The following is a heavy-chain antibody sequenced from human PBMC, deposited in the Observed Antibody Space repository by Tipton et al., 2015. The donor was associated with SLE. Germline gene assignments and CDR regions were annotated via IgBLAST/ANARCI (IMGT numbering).Heavy chain of an antibody. CDR2: IYYSGST. J-gene: IGHJ3*02. Sequence: TLSLTCTVSGGSISSHYWSWIRQPPGKGLEWIGSIYYSGSTYYNPSLKSRVTISVDTSKNQFSLKLSSVTAADTAVYYCARGKDGYKFYAFDIWGQGTMVTVSS. V-gene: IGHV4-59*11. CDR3: ARGKDGYKFYAFDI. D-gene: IGHD5-24*01. CDR1: GGSISSHY.